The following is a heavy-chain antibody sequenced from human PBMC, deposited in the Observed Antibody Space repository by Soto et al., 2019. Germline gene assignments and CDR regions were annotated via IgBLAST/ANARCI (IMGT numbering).Heavy chain of an antibody. J-gene: IGHJ4*02. CDR2: INHSRRT. D-gene: IGHD3-22*01. CDR3: ARPHYDSNTFYSFFDY. V-gene: IGHV4-34*01. CDR1: GGSFTGYY. Sequence: SETLSLTCAVYGGSFTGYYWSWLRQPPGKGPEWIGEINHSRRTNYNPSLKSRVTISVDTSKDQFSLELSSVTAADTAVYYCARPHYDSNTFYSFFDYWGQGTLVTVSS.